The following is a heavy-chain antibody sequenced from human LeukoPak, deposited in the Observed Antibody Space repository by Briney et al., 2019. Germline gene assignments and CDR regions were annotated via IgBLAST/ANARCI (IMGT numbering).Heavy chain of an antibody. J-gene: IGHJ6*02. CDR3: AREGLTYYDILTGVGYYYGMDV. CDR2: IYHSGST. CDR1: GGSISSGGYS. V-gene: IGHV4-30-2*01. D-gene: IGHD3-9*01. Sequence: PSETLSLTCTVSGGSISSGGYSWSWIRQPPGKGLEWIGYIYHSGSTYYNPSLKSRVTISVDRSKNQFSLKLSSVTAADTAVYYCAREGLTYYDILTGVGYYYGMDVWGQGTTVTVSS.